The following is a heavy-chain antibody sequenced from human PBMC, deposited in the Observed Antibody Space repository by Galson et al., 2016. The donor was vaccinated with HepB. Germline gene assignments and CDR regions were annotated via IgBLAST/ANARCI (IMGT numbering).Heavy chain of an antibody. V-gene: IGHV4-31*03. CDR2: IYYGGDT. CDR3: ARQPQTTLTTWAGWFDP. J-gene: IGHJ5*02. D-gene: IGHD4-11*01. CDR1: GDSFDSGGYY. Sequence: TLSLTCTVSGDSFDSGGYYWTWIRQHPGKGLEWIGYIYYGGDTLYNPSLENRITMSLDMSTNQFSLKLRSVTAADTAVYYCARQPQTTLTTWAGWFDPWGQGTLVTVSS.